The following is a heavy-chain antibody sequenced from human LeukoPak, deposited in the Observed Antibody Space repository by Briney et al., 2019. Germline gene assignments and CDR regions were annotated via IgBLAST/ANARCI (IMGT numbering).Heavy chain of an antibody. CDR3: ARAARFVGCYDY. Sequence: PSETLSLTCTVSGGSISSYYWSWIRQPPGKELEWIGYIYYSGSTNYNPSLKRRVTISVDTSKNQFSLKLSSVTAADTAVYYCARAARFVGCYDYWGQGTLVTVSS. V-gene: IGHV4-59*01. CDR2: IYYSGST. J-gene: IGHJ4*02. D-gene: IGHD3-16*01. CDR1: GGSISSYY.